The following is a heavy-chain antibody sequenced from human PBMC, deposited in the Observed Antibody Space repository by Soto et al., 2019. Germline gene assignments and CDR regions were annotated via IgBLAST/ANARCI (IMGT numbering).Heavy chain of an antibody. CDR2: ISYDGSNK. V-gene: IGHV3-30-3*01. D-gene: IGHD1-26*01. Sequence: QVQLVESGGGVVQPGRSLRLSCAASGFTFSSYAMHWVRQAPGKGLEWVAVISYDGSNKYYADSVKGRFTISRDNSKNTLYLQMNSLRAEDTAVYYCARVTSSLRELQDYWGQGTLVTVSS. CDR1: GFTFSSYA. CDR3: ARVTSSLRELQDY. J-gene: IGHJ4*02.